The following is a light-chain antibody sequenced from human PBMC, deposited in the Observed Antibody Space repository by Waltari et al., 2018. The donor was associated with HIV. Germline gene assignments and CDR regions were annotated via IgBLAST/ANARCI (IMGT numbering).Light chain of an antibody. CDR1: SSDVGGYNY. CDR2: DVS. J-gene: IGLJ3*02. V-gene: IGLV2-14*01. Sequence: QSALTQPASVSGSPGQSITIPCPGTSSDVGGYNYVPWYQQHPGKAPKLINYDVSNRPLGVSNRFSGSKSGNTASLTISGLQAEDEADYYCSSYTSSSTWVFGGGTKLTVL. CDR3: SSYTSSSTWV.